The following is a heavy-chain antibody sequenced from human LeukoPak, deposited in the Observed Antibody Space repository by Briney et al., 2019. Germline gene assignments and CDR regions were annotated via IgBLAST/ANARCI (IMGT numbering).Heavy chain of an antibody. Sequence: TLSLTCTVSGGSISSGGYYWSWIRQHPGKGLEWIGYIYYSGSTYYNPSLKSRVTISVNTSKNQFSLKLSSVTAADTAVYYCARNSITIFGVVHHEPRGGMDVWGQGTTATVSS. CDR3: ARNSITIFGVVHHEPRGGMDV. J-gene: IGHJ6*02. D-gene: IGHD3-3*01. CDR1: GGSISSGGYY. V-gene: IGHV4-31*03. CDR2: IYYSGST.